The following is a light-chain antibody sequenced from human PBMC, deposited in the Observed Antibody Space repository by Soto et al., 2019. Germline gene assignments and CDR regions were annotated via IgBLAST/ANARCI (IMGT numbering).Light chain of an antibody. CDR1: SSDVGGYNY. V-gene: IGLV2-8*01. CDR2: EVS. J-gene: IGLJ1*01. Sequence: QSALTQPPSASGSPGQSVTISCTGTSSDVGGYNYVSWYQQHPGKAPKLMIYEVSKRPSGVPDRFSGSKSGNTASLTVSGLPAEDEADYYCSSYAGSNNFRYVFGTGTKVTVL. CDR3: SSYAGSNNFRYV.